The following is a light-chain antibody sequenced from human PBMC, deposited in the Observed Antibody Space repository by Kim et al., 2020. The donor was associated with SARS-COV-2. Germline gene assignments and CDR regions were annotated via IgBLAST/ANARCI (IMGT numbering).Light chain of an antibody. J-gene: IGKJ5*01. Sequence: EVVLTQSPGTLSLSPGERATLSCRASQSVSSSYLAWYQQKPGQAPRLLIYGASSRATGIPDRFSGSGSGTDFTLTIYRLDPEDFAVYYCQQYGSSAITFGQGTRLEIK. V-gene: IGKV3-20*01. CDR3: QQYGSSAIT. CDR1: QSVSSSY. CDR2: GAS.